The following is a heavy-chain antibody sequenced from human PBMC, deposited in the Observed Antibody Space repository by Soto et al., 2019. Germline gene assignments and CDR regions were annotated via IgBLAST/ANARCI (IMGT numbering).Heavy chain of an antibody. CDR2: INWNSGSI. CDR3: AKGRGALAVVSNWFDT. J-gene: IGHJ5*02. Sequence: EVQLVESGGGLGQPGRSLRLSCAAFGFTFEYYAMHWIRQTPGKGLEWVAGINWNSGSIGYADSVKGRFTISRDNANNSLYLQMDSLRTEETALYFCAKGRGALAVVSNWFDTWGQGTLVTVSS. D-gene: IGHD3-22*01. CDR1: GFTFEYYA. V-gene: IGHV3-9*01.